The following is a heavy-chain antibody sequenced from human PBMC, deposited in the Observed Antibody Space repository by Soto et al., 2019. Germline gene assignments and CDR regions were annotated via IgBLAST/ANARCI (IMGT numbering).Heavy chain of an antibody. CDR2: INPNSGGT. D-gene: IGHD6-19*01. V-gene: IGHV1-2*04. Sequence: QVQLVQSGAEVKKPGASVKVSCKASGYTFTGYYMHWVRQAPGQGLEWMGWINPNSGGTNYAQKFQGWVTMTRDTSISTAYMELSRRRSDDTAVYYCARASPYSSGWYGPWYFDLWGRGTLVTVSS. CDR1: GYTFTGYY. CDR3: ARASPYSSGWYGPWYFDL. J-gene: IGHJ2*01.